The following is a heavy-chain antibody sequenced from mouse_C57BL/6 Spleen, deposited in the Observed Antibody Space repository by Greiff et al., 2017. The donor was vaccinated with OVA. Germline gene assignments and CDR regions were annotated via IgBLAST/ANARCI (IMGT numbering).Heavy chain of an antibody. CDR1: GYTFTSYW. D-gene: IGHD1-1*01. CDR3: ALTTVVAKDY. V-gene: IGHV1-55*01. CDR2: IYPGSGGT. J-gene: IGHJ2*01. Sequence: QVQLKQPGAELVKPGASVKMSCKASGYTFTSYWITWVKQRPGQGLEWIGDIYPGSGGTNYNEKFKSKATLTVDTSSSTAYMQLSSLTSEDSAVYYCALTTVVAKDYWGQGTTLTVSS.